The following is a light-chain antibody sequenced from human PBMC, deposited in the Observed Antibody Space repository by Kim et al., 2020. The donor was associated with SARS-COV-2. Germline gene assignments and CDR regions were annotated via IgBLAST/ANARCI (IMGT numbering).Light chain of an antibody. J-gene: IGKJ2*01. Sequence: SASVGDTVTLTCRASQNINSWLAWYQQKPGKAPKFLIYDASDLRSGVPSRFRGRGSGTQFTLTISGLQPDDFATYYCQQYNSYSYSFGQGTKLEI. CDR1: QNINSW. CDR2: DAS. CDR3: QQYNSYSYS. V-gene: IGKV1-5*01.